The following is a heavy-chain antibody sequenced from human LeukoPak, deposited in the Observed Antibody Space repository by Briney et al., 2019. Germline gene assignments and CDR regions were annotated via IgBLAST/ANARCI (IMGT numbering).Heavy chain of an antibody. CDR1: GVTFSTYG. CDR3: ARDSSYGDDYYYYGMDV. Sequence: GGSLRLSCAASGVTFSTYGMHWVRQAPGKGLEWVAVIWYDGSNKYYADSVKGRFTISRDNSMNTLYLQMNSLRAEDTAVYYCARDSSYGDDYYYYGMDVWGQGTTVTVSS. D-gene: IGHD5-18*01. CDR2: IWYDGSNK. J-gene: IGHJ6*02. V-gene: IGHV3-33*01.